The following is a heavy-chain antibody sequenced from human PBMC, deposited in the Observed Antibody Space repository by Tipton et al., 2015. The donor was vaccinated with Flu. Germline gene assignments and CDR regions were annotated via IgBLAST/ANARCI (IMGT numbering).Heavy chain of an antibody. V-gene: IGHV5-51*01. CDR2: IFPSDSDT. D-gene: IGHD6-19*01. CDR3: ARQGGSIAVAGLVY. CDR1: GYTFSNDW. J-gene: IGHJ4*02. Sequence: QSGAEVKKAGESLKISCKGSGYTFSNDWIGWVRQMPGKGLEWIGMIFPSDSDTRYSPSFQGHVTISADESTNTAYLQWTSLKASDTAMYYCARQGGSIAVAGLVYWGQGTLVTVSS.